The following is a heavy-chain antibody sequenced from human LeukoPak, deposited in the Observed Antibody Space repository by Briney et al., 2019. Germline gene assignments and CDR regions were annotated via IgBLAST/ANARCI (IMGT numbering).Heavy chain of an antibody. CDR1: GGSLSSYY. J-gene: IGHJ5*02. CDR2: IYSSGSP. CDR3: ARDDSITNFWVVTSGWFDP. V-gene: IGHV4-4*07. D-gene: IGHD3-3*01. Sequence: SETLSLTCAVSGGSLSSYYWGWIRQPPGKGPEWIWRIYSSGSPNYNPPLKSRVTMSVDTSKNQFSLKLSSVTAADTAVYYCARDDSITNFWVVTSGWFDPWGQGTLVTVSS.